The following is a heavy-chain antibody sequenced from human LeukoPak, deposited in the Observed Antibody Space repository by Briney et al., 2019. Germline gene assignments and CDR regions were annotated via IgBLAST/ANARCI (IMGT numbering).Heavy chain of an antibody. CDR3: AREGAKQQLPRGFDP. Sequence: ASVKVSCKASGYTFTSYGISWVRQAPGQGLEWMGWISAYNGNTNYAQKLQGRVTMTRDTSISTAYMELSRLRSDDTAVYYCAREGAKQQLPRGFDPWGQGTLVTVSS. J-gene: IGHJ5*02. CDR1: GYTFTSYG. CDR2: ISAYNGNT. V-gene: IGHV1-18*01. D-gene: IGHD6-13*01.